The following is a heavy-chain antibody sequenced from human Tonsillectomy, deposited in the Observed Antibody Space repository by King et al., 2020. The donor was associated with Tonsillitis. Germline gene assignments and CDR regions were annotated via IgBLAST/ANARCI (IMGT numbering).Heavy chain of an antibody. CDR2: IXGSGGST. V-gene: IGHV3-23*04. CDR1: GFTFSGYA. CDR3: AKCXXXSPLXAXXX. Sequence: QLVEXGGGLVQPGGSLRLSCAASGFTFSGYAMSWVRQAPGKGLEWVSAIXGSGGSTYYADSVXGRFTISRDNSKNTLYLQMNSLRAEDTAVYYCAKCXXXSPLXAXXXWGXXXXVTXSS. J-gene: IGHJ3*02.